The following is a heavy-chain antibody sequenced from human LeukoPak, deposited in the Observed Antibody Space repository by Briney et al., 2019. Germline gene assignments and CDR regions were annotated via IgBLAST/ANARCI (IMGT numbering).Heavy chain of an antibody. D-gene: IGHD2-2*01. CDR2: ICYSGST. CDR1: GGSFSSYY. V-gene: IGHV4-59*01. CDR3: VRETYQNGAHYMDV. J-gene: IGHJ6*03. Sequence: PGETLCLTCAVSGGSFSSYYWSWIRQPPGKGLEWVGDICYSGSTNYNPSLKSRVTITVDTSKTKSSLKLSSMTAADTAVYYCVRETYQNGAHYMDVWGKGTTVTISS.